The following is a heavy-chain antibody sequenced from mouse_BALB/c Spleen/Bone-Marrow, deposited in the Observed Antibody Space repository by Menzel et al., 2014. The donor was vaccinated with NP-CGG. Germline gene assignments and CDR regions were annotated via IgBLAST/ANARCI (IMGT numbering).Heavy chain of an antibody. CDR2: IDPANGNT. CDR3: ARYYYRTMDY. CDR1: GFNIKDTY. V-gene: IGHV14-3*02. D-gene: IGHD1-1*01. J-gene: IGHJ4*01. Sequence: EVQLQQSGAELVKPGASVKLSCTAFGFNIKDTYMHWVKQRPEQGLEWIGRIDPANGNTKYDPKFQGRATVTADTSSSTAYLQLSSLTSEDTAVYYCARYYYRTMDYWGQGTSVTVSS.